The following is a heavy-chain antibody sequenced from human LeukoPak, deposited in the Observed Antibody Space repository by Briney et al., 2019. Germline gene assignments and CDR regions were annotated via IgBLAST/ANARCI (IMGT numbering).Heavy chain of an antibody. CDR2: INPNSGGT. CDR1: GYTFTGYY. V-gene: IGHV1-2*06. Sequence: GASVKVSCKASGYTFTGYYMHWVRQAPGQGLEWMGRINPNSGGTNYAQKFQGRVTMTRDTSISTAYMELSRLRSDDTAVYYCARVPPGEQWLVRGNWFDPWGQGTLVTVPS. D-gene: IGHD6-19*01. CDR3: ARVPPGEQWLVRGNWFDP. J-gene: IGHJ5*02.